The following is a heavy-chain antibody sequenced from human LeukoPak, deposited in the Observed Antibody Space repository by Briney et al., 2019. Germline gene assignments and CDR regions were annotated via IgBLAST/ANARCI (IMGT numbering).Heavy chain of an antibody. D-gene: IGHD1-26*01. Sequence: GGSLRLSCAASGFTFDDYAMHWVRQAPGKGLEWVSGISWNSDNIDYADSVKGRFTISRENAKNSLYLQMNSLRAEDTALYYCAKDHRPYQSGNYYYWGQGTLVTVSS. CDR3: AKDHRPYQSGNYYY. CDR2: ISWNSDNI. J-gene: IGHJ4*02. V-gene: IGHV3-9*01. CDR1: GFTFDDYA.